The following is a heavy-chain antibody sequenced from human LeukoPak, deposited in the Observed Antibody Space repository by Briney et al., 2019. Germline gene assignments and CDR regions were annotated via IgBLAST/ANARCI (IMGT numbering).Heavy chain of an antibody. CDR1: GYTFTSYY. Sequence: GASVKVSCKASGYTFTSYYMHWVRQAPGQGLEWMGIINPSGGSTSYAQKFQGRVTMTRDTSTSTVYMELSSLRSDDTAVCYCARDWENIGYCSSTSCPSNAFDIWGQGTMVTVSS. D-gene: IGHD2-2*01. J-gene: IGHJ3*02. CDR2: INPSGGST. CDR3: ARDWENIGYCSSTSCPSNAFDI. V-gene: IGHV1-46*01.